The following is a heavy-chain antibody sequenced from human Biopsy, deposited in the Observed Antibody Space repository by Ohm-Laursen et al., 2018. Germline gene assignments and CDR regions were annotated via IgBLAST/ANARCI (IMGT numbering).Heavy chain of an antibody. D-gene: IGHD3-9*01. J-gene: IGHJ1*01. V-gene: IGHV1-69*06. Sequence: GASVKVSCNAPGGTFSNYGVNWVRQAPGQGLEWLGGNIPILGTGNYAQKFQDRVTVAADTSTSTATMELRSLRSDDTALYYCATKLTGYFHHWGQGTLVIVSS. CDR1: GGTFSNYG. CDR3: ATKLTGYFHH. CDR2: NIPILGTG.